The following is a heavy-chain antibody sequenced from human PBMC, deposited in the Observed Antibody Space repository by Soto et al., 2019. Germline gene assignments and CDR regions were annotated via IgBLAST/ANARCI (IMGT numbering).Heavy chain of an antibody. CDR1: GFTVSSNY. J-gene: IGHJ4*02. CDR2: IYSGGST. Sequence: GGSLRLSCAASGFTVSSNYMSWVRQAPGKGLEWVSVIYSGGSTYYADSVKGRFTISRDNSKNTLYLQTNSLRAEDTAVYYCARGIYYYDSSGYDYWGQGTLVTVSS. D-gene: IGHD3-22*01. CDR3: ARGIYYYDSSGYDY. V-gene: IGHV3-53*01.